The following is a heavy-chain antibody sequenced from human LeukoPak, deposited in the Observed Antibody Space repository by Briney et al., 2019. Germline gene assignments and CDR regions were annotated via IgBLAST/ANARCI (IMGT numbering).Heavy chain of an antibody. CDR2: IYYGGST. Sequence: KPSETLSLTCTVSSGSISSYYWSWIRQPPGKGLEWIGYIYYGGSTNHNPSLKSRVTISVDTSKNQFSLKLSSVTAADTAVYYGARDGSGYAYFDYWGQGTLVTVSS. J-gene: IGHJ4*02. D-gene: IGHD5-12*01. CDR1: SGSISSYY. V-gene: IGHV4-59*01. CDR3: ARDGSGYAYFDY.